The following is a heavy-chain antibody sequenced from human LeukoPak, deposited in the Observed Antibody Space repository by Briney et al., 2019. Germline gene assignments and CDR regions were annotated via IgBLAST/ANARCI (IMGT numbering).Heavy chain of an antibody. D-gene: IGHD3-10*01. V-gene: IGHV1-18*01. CDR3: ARDEYYFGSGSYFYFDY. J-gene: IGHJ4*02. CDR1: GYTFTSYG. Sequence: ASVKVSCTASGYTFTSYGISWVRQAPGQGLEWMGWISAYNGNTNYAQKLQGRVIMTTDRPTSTAYMELRSLRSDDTAVYYCARDEYYFGSGSYFYFDYWGQGTLVTVSS. CDR2: ISAYNGNT.